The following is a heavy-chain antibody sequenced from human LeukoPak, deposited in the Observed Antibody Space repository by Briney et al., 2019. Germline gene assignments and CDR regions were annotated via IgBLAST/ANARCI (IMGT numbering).Heavy chain of an antibody. Sequence: GGSLRLSCVASGFTFSDYIMNWVRQAPGKGLEWVSHMTSGTSIIHYAHSVKGRFTISRDNSKNTLYLQTNSLRAEDTAVYYCARDGILWGQGTLVTVSS. CDR2: MTSGTSII. CDR1: GFTFSDYI. D-gene: IGHD1-1*01. J-gene: IGHJ4*02. V-gene: IGHV3-48*01. CDR3: ARDGIL.